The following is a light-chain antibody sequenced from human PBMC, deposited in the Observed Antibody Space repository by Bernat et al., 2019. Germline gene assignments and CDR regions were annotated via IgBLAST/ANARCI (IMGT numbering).Light chain of an antibody. CDR2: GAS. J-gene: IGKJ5*01. Sequence: DIQLTQSPPFLSASVGDRVTITCRASQVIGTYLAWYQQKPGKAPNLLIYGASTLQTGVPSRFSGSGSGTEFTLTISSPRPEDFATYHCQQLNSYPITFGQGTRLEIK. CDR1: QVIGTY. CDR3: QQLNSYPIT. V-gene: IGKV1-9*01.